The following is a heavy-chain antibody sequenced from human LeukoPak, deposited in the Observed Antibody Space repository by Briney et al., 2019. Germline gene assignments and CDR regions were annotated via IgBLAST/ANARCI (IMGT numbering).Heavy chain of an antibody. Sequence: ASVKVSCKASGYTFTGYYMHWVRQAPGQGLEWMGWINPNSGGTNYAQKFQGRVTLTRDTSISTAYMELSRLKSDDTAVYYCARLFNYYDNSGYYQYYFDYWGQGTLVTVSS. V-gene: IGHV1-2*02. CDR2: INPNSGGT. D-gene: IGHD3-22*01. J-gene: IGHJ4*02. CDR3: ARLFNYYDNSGYYQYYFDY. CDR1: GYTFTGYY.